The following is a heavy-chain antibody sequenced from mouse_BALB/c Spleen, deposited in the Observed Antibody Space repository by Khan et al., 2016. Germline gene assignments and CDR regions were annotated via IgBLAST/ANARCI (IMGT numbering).Heavy chain of an antibody. D-gene: IGHD2-4*01. J-gene: IGHJ3*01. V-gene: IGHV2-9*02. CDR1: GFSLTNSG. CDR3: ARDDQDYDAWFAS. CDR2: IWPGGST. Sequence: QVQLKASGPGLVAPSQSLSITCTVSGFSLTNSGVHWIRQPPGKGLEWLGVIWPGGSTDYNSALMSRLSITKDNSPNQVFLKMIRLQTEDPAMYYCARDDQDYDAWFASWGQGTLVIVSA.